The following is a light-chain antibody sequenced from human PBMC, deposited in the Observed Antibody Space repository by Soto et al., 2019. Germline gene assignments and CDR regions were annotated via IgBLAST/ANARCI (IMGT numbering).Light chain of an antibody. CDR2: GAS. V-gene: IGKV3-15*01. CDR3: QQYNNWWT. J-gene: IGKJ1*01. CDR1: QSVSSS. Sequence: EIVMTQSPATLSVSPGERVTLSCRARQSVSSSLAWYQQKPGQAPRLLIYGASTRAIGIPGRFSGSGSETEFTLTISSLQSEDFAVYYCQQYNNWWTFGQGTKVETK.